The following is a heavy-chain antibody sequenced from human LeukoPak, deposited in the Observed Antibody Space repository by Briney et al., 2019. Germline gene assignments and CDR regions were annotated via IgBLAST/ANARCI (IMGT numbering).Heavy chain of an antibody. CDR3: ARVGGWYNYFYGMDV. J-gene: IGHJ6*02. Sequence: ASVKVSCKASGYTFTSYAMNWVRQAPGQGLECMGWMNTNTGNPTYAQGFTGRFVFSLDTSVSTAYLQISSLKAEDTAVYYCARVGGWYNYFYGMDVWGQGTTVTVSS. V-gene: IGHV7-4-1*02. CDR2: MNTNTGNP. CDR1: GYTFTSYA. D-gene: IGHD6-19*01.